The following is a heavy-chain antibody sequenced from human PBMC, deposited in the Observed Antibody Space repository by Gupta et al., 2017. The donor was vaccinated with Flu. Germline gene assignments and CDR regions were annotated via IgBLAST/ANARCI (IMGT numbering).Heavy chain of an antibody. CDR1: GFIFGTSS. J-gene: IGHJ4*02. CDR2: IKEDGIDK. Sequence: EVHLVESGGALVQPGESLRLSCESSGFIFGTSSMSWVRPAPGKGPEWVANIKEDGIDKYYADSVKGRFTISRNNAENSLYLQMNSLRAEDTAFYYCARARDYRLFDYWGQGALVTVSS. CDR3: ARARDYRLFDY. V-gene: IGHV3-7*01. D-gene: IGHD3-16*02.